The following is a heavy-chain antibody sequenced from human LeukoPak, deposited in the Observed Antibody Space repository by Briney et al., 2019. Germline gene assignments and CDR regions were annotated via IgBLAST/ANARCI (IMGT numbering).Heavy chain of an antibody. Sequence: ASVKFSCKACGYTFTSYPIHWVRQAPGQGLEWMGIINPSGGSTNYAQKFQGRVTTTRDTSTSTVYMELTGLRSEDTAVYYCARLGYCSSTRCQWGQGTPVTVSS. CDR1: GYTFTSYP. CDR3: ARLGYCSSTRCQ. CDR2: INPSGGST. V-gene: IGHV1-46*01. J-gene: IGHJ4*02. D-gene: IGHD2-2*01.